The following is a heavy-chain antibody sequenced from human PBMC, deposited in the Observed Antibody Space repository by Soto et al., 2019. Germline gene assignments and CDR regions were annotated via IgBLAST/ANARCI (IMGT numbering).Heavy chain of an antibody. CDR1: GFTFSHAW. CDR3: ATEGSSFYYFDY. V-gene: IGHV3-15*01. Sequence: EVHLVESGGGLVKPGGSLSLSCTASGFTFSHAWITWVRQAPGKGLEWVGHIKSRSQGGAADYAEPVKGRFTISRDDSKNTVFLQLDSLKSDDTAVYYCATEGSSFYYFDYWGQGTLVTVSS. CDR2: IKSRSQGGAA. J-gene: IGHJ4*02. D-gene: IGHD6-13*01.